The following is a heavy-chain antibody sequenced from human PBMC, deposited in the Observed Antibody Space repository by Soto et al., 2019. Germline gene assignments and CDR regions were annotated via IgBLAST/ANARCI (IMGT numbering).Heavy chain of an antibody. V-gene: IGHV4-59*08. D-gene: IGHD3-10*01. CDR3: ARHNYGSASTYFDY. CDR1: GGSISSYY. J-gene: IGHJ4*02. Sequence: QVQLQESGPGLVKPSETLSLTCTVSGGSISSYYWSWIRQPPGKGLEWIGYIYYSGSTNYNPSLKSPVTISIDTSKNLYALKLNSMTAADTAVYYCARHNYGSASTYFDYWGQGTLVTVSS. CDR2: IYYSGST.